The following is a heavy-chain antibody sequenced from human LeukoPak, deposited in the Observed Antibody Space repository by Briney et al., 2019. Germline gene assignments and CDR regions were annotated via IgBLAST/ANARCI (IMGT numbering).Heavy chain of an antibody. CDR1: GFTFSSYW. CDR2: INSDGSST. CDR3: ARGNRFYYYGSGSYYIPYGNWFDP. D-gene: IGHD3-10*01. J-gene: IGHJ5*02. V-gene: IGHV3-74*01. Sequence: GGSLRLSCAASGFTFSSYWMHWVRQAPGKGLVWVSRINSDGSSTSYADSVKGRFTISRDNAKNTLYLQMNSLRAEDTAVYYCARGNRFYYYGSGSYYIPYGNWFDPRGQGTLVTVSS.